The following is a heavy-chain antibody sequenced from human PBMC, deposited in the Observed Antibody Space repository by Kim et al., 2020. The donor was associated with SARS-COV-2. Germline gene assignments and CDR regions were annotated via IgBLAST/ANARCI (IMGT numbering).Heavy chain of an antibody. D-gene: IGHD2-2*02. V-gene: IGHV1-69*13. CDR2: IIPIFGTA. J-gene: IGHJ3*02. CDR3: ARARVPIQTDHDAFDI. CDR1: GGTFSSYA. Sequence: SVKVSCKASGGTFSSYAISWVRQAPGQGLEWMGGIIPIFGTANYAQKFQGRVTITADESTSTAYMELSSLRSEDTAVYYCARARVPIQTDHDAFDIWGQGTMVTVSS.